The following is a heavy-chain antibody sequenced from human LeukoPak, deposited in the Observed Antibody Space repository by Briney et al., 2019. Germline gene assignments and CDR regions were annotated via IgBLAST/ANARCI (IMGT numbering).Heavy chain of an antibody. Sequence: GGSLRLSCAASGFTFSSYSMNWVRQAPGKGLEWVSYISSSSSTIYYADSVKGRFTISRDNAKNSLYLQMNSLRAEDTAVYYCARDEGYCSSTSCYGAFDIWGQGTMVTVSS. D-gene: IGHD2-2*01. CDR1: GFTFSSYS. V-gene: IGHV3-48*01. CDR2: ISSSSSTI. CDR3: ARDEGYCSSTSCYGAFDI. J-gene: IGHJ3*02.